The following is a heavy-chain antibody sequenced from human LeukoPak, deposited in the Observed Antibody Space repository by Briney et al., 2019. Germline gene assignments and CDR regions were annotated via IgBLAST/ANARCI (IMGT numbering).Heavy chain of an antibody. D-gene: IGHD2/OR15-2a*01. CDR3: ARNFQYFDLPDY. CDR2: INHSGST. J-gene: IGHJ4*02. V-gene: IGHV4-34*01. CDR1: GGSFTGYY. Sequence: SETLSLTCAVYGGSFTGYYWSWIRQPPGKGLEWIGEINHSGSTNYNPSLKSRVTISVDTSKNQFSLRLSSVTAAETAVYYCARNFQYFDLPDYWGQGTLVAVSS.